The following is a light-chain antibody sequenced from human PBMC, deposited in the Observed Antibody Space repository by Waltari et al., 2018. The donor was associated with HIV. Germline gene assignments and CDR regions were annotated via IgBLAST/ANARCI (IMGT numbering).Light chain of an antibody. V-gene: IGLV3-1*01. CDR3: QAWDNSIVI. Sequence: SYELTQPPSVSVSPGQTASITCSGDKLGDKYACWYQQKPGQSPVLVIYQDSVRPSGIPERFSGSNSGNRATLTISETQPLDEADYYCQAWDNSIVIFGGGTKLTVL. J-gene: IGLJ2*01. CDR1: KLGDKY. CDR2: QDS.